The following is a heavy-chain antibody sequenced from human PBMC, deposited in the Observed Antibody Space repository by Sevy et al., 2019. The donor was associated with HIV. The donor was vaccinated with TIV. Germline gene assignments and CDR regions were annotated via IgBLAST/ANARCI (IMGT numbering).Heavy chain of an antibody. CDR2: IKKDGTEK. Sequence: GGSLRLSCAASGFTFSNYWMSWVRQAPGKGLEWVATIKKDGTEKYYVDSVRGRFTMSRDNAKNSLYLQMNSLRAEDTAVYYCARDKSATAVDYWGQGTLVTVSS. D-gene: IGHD6-25*01. CDR1: GFTFSNYW. CDR3: ARDKSATAVDY. J-gene: IGHJ4*02. V-gene: IGHV3-7*01.